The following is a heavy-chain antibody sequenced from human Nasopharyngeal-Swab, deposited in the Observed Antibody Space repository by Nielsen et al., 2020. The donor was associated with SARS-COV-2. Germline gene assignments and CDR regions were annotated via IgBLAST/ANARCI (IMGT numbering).Heavy chain of an antibody. Sequence: GESLKISCAASGFTFSSYAMSWVRQAPGKGLGWVSAISGSGGSTYYADSVKGRFTISRDNSKNTLYLQMNSLRAEDTAVYYCAKAEDTATPFDYWGQATLVTVSS. CDR2: ISGSGGST. CDR3: AKAEDTATPFDY. J-gene: IGHJ4*02. D-gene: IGHD5-18*01. V-gene: IGHV3-23*01. CDR1: GFTFSSYA.